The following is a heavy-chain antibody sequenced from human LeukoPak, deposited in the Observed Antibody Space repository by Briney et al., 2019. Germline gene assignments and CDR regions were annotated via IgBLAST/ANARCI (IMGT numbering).Heavy chain of an antibody. CDR2: INHSGST. CDR1: GGSFFGYY. V-gene: IGHV4-34*01. Sequence: SETLSLTCGVYGGSFFGYYWTWIRQPPGKGLEWIGGINHSGSTRYNPSLKSRVTISLDTSKSQFSLKLTSVTAADTAVYFCARVPSRGSPFFDFWGQGTLVTVSS. CDR3: ARVPSRGSPFFDF. J-gene: IGHJ4*02. D-gene: IGHD5-12*01.